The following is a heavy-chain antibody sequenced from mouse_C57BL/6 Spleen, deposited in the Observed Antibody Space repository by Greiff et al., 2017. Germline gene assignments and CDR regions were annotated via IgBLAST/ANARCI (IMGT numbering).Heavy chain of an antibody. CDR1: GFTFSSYA. CDR3: ARDEQGYWYFDV. CDR2: ISDGGSYT. V-gene: IGHV5-4*01. Sequence: EVKLMESGGGLVKPGGSLKLSCAASGFTFSSYAMSWVRQTPEKRLEWVATISDGGSYTYYPDNVKGRFTISRDNAKNNLYLQMSHLKSEDTAMYYCARDEQGYWYFDVWGTGTTVTVSS. J-gene: IGHJ1*03.